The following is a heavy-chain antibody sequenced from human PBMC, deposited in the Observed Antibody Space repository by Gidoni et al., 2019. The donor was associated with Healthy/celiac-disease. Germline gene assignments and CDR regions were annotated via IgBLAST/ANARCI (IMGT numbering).Heavy chain of an antibody. CDR3: ARALRGPSNWGEYYYYGMDV. CDR2: TYYRSKWYN. D-gene: IGHD7-27*01. Sequence: QVQLQQSGPGLVKPSQTLSLTCAISGDSVSSNSAAWNWIRQSPSRGLEWLGRTYYRSKWYNDYAVSVKSRITINPDTSKNQFSLQLNSVTPEDTAVYYCARALRGPSNWGEYYYYGMDVWGQGTTVTVSS. CDR1: GDSVSSNSAA. V-gene: IGHV6-1*01. J-gene: IGHJ6*02.